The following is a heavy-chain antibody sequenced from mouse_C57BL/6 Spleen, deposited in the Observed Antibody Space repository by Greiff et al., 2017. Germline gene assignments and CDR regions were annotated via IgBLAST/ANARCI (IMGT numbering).Heavy chain of an antibody. D-gene: IGHD2-4*01. CDR2: INYDGSST. Sequence: EVQVVESEGGLVQPGSSMKLSCTASGFTFSDYYMAWVRQVPEKGLEWVANINYDGSSTYYLDSLKSRFIISRDNAKNILYLQMSSLKSEDTATYYCARGGNYDYDGSYYHAMDYWGQGTSVTVSS. J-gene: IGHJ4*01. CDR1: GFTFSDYY. V-gene: IGHV5-16*01. CDR3: ARGGNYDYDGSYYHAMDY.